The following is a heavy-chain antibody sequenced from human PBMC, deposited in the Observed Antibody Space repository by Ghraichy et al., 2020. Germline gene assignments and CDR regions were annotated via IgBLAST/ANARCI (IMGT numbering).Heavy chain of an antibody. CDR1: GGSVSSSSFY. CDR2: MYYSGRT. Sequence: SETLSLTCTVSGGSVSSSSFYWGWIRQPPGKGLEWIGSMYYSGRTYYNPSLKSRVTISVDTSQNQFSLKLSSVTAADTTLYYCARHGATVIVAFDLWGQGTMVTVSS. J-gene: IGHJ3*01. CDR3: ARHGATVIVAFDL. V-gene: IGHV4-39*01. D-gene: IGHD4-17*01.